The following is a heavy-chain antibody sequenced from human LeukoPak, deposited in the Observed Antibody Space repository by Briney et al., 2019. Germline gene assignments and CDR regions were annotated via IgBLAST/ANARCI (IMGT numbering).Heavy chain of an antibody. CDR1: GGSIGSGYY. CDR2: IHYGGTT. CDR3: TRDIGDFVSDF. D-gene: IGHD2-21*02. V-gene: IGHV4-39*02. Sequence: SETLSLTCTVSGGSIGSGYYWAWIRQPPGKGLEWIGSIHYGGTTHYNPSLQSRVTISADTSKNQFALYLRSVTAADTAVYYCTRDIGDFVSDFWGQGTLVTVSS. J-gene: IGHJ4*02.